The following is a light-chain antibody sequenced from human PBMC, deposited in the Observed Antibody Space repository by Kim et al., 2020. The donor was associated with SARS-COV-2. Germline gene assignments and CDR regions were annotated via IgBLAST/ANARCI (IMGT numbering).Light chain of an antibody. CDR2: DAS. Sequence: GDTVSITCRASQYLATWVAWYQQKPGMAPKVLMYDASKLESGVPSRFSGSGSGTEFTLTITSLQPDDFATYYCQQYKSDPYTFGQGTKLEI. CDR3: QQYKSDPYT. V-gene: IGKV1-5*01. J-gene: IGKJ2*01. CDR1: QYLATW.